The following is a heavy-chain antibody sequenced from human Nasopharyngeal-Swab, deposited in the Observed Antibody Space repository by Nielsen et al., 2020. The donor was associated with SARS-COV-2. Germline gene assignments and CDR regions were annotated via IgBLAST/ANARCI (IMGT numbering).Heavy chain of an antibody. D-gene: IGHD2-15*01. CDR3: AAQPLVVAATGGFDP. Sequence: SVKVSCKASGYTFTSYDINWVRQATGQGLEWMGWINPNSGNTGYAQKFQGRVTMTRNTSISTAYMELSSLRSEDTAVYYCAAQPLVVAATGGFDPWGQGTLVTVAS. CDR2: INPNSGNT. J-gene: IGHJ5*02. CDR1: GYTFTSYD. V-gene: IGHV1-8*01.